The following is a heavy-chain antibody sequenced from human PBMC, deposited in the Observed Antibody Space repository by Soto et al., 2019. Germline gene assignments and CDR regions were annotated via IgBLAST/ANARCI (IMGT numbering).Heavy chain of an antibody. CDR2: IYYSGST. V-gene: IGHV4-59*01. CDR3: ARQIAAGSFTYYFDS. Sequence: PSETLSLTCTVSGGSISSYYWSWIRQPPGKGLEWIGYIYYSGSTNYNPSLKSRVTISVDTSKNQFSLKLSSVTAADTAVYYCARQIAAGSFTYYFDSWGQGTLVTVSS. J-gene: IGHJ4*02. D-gene: IGHD6-13*01. CDR1: GGSISSYY.